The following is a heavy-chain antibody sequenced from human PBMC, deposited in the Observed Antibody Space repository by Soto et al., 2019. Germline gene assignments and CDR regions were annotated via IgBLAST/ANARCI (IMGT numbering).Heavy chain of an antibody. CDR1: GFTFSNAW. Sequence: EVQLVESGGGLVEPGGSLRLSCSTSGFTFSNAWMTWVRQVPGKGLEWVGRIKSKTDGGTTDYAAPVKGRFTISRDDSKSTLYMQMNSLKTEDTDICYCTGTYYSSSMRFDYWGQGTLVSVSS. D-gene: IGHD6-6*01. CDR2: IKSKTDGGTT. CDR3: TGTYYSSSMRFDY. V-gene: IGHV3-15*01. J-gene: IGHJ4*02.